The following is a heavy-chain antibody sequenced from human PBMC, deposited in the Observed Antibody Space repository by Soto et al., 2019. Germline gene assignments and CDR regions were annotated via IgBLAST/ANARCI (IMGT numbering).Heavy chain of an antibody. Sequence: QVQLVQSGAEVKKPGASVNVSCKASGYTFTSYYMHWVRQAPGQGLEWMGIINPRGGSTTYAQKFQGRVTGTRDTSTSKVYMELSNLRSDDTAIYYCARVALSGGGWLDPWGQGTLVTVSS. CDR3: ARVALSGGGWLDP. CDR1: GYTFTSYY. V-gene: IGHV1-46*01. CDR2: INPRGGST. D-gene: IGHD1-26*01. J-gene: IGHJ5*02.